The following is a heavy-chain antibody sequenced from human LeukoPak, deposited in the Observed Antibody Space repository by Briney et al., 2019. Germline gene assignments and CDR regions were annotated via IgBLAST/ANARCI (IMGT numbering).Heavy chain of an antibody. D-gene: IGHD6-13*01. V-gene: IGHV4-30-4*08. CDR3: ARAWKYSSSLSFDP. CDR2: IYYSGST. CDR1: GGSISSGDYY. J-gene: IGHJ5*02. Sequence: SETLSLTCTVSGGSISSGDYYWSWIRQPPGKGLEWIGYIYYSGSTYYNPSLKSRVTISVDTSKNQFSLKLSSVTAADTAVYYCARAWKYSSSLSFDPWGQGTLVTVSS.